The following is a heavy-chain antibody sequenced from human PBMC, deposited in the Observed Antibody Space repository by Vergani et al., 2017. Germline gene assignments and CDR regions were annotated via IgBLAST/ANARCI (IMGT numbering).Heavy chain of an antibody. CDR1: GFTFSSYG. J-gene: IGHJ4*02. CDR2: ISYDGSNK. D-gene: IGHD6-13*01. V-gene: IGHV3-30*03. CDR3: ARDGAAGRYYFDY. Sequence: VQLVESGGGLVQPGGSLKLSCAASGFTFSSYGMHWVRQAPGKGLEWVAVISYDGSNKYYADSVKGRFTISRDNSKNTLYLQMNSLRAEDTAVYYCARDGAAGRYYFDYWGQGTLVTVSS.